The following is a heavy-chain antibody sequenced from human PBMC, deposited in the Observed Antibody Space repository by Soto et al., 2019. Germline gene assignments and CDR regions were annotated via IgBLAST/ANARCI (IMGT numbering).Heavy chain of an antibody. D-gene: IGHD6-19*01. CDR2: IIPIFGTA. CDR1: GGTFSSYA. Sequence: QVQLVQSGAEVKKPGSSVKVSCKASGGTFSSYAISWVRQAPGQGLEWMGGIIPIFGTANYAQKFQGRVTITADESTSTANMELSSQRSEDTAVYYCARVRGAVAVAGPLDYWGQGTLVTVSS. CDR3: ARVRGAVAVAGPLDY. V-gene: IGHV1-69*12. J-gene: IGHJ4*02.